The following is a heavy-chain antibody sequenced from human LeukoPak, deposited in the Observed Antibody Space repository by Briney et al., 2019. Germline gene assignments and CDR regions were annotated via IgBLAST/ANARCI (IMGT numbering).Heavy chain of an antibody. CDR1: GYTFTSYG. Sequence: ASVKVSCKASGYTFTSYGISWVRQAPGQGLGWMGWISAYNGNTNYAQKLQGRVTMTTDTSTSTAYMELRSLRSDDTAVYYCARDTVVVVAATAVSDYWGQGTLVTVSS. V-gene: IGHV1-18*01. D-gene: IGHD2-15*01. CDR3: ARDTVVVVAATAVSDY. J-gene: IGHJ4*02. CDR2: ISAYNGNT.